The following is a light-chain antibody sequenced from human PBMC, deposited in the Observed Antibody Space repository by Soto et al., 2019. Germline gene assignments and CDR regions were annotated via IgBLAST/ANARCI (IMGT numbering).Light chain of an antibody. CDR1: QSVLYSSKNKNY. CDR3: LQYYSTPLT. CDR2: WAS. Sequence: DIVMTQSPDSQAVSLGERATINCKSSQSVLYSSKNKNYLAWYQQKPGQPPKLLIYWASTRESGVPDRFSGSGSGTDFTLTIRGLQAEDVAVYYCLQYYSTPLTFGGGTKVEIK. J-gene: IGKJ4*01. V-gene: IGKV4-1*01.